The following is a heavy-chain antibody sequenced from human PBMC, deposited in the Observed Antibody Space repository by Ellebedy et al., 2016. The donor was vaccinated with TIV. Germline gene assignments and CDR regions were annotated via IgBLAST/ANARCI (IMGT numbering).Heavy chain of an antibody. D-gene: IGHD2-21*02. CDR3: ARGSAYCGGDCHSDDSFDI. V-gene: IGHV1-69*13. CDR2: IIPIFGSP. CDR1: GGTFRAFA. Sequence: ASVKVSCKASGGTFRAFAITWVRQAPGQGLEWVGTIIPIFGSPHYSQNFQGRATITADESTSTAYLEVNSLTSDDTAVYYCARGSAYCGGDCHSDDSFDIWGRGTLVSVSS. J-gene: IGHJ3*02.